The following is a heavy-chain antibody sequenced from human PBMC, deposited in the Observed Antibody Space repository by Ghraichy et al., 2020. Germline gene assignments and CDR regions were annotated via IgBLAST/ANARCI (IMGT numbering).Heavy chain of an antibody. Sequence: SETLSLTCTVSGGSISSGGYYWSWIRQHPGKGLEWIGYIYYSGRTYYNPSLKSRVTISVDTSKNQFSLKLSSVTAADTAVYYCARGGGYCSSTSCYDGWFDPWGQGTLVTVSS. CDR3: ARGGGYCSSTSCYDGWFDP. CDR2: IYYSGRT. CDR1: GGSISSGGYY. J-gene: IGHJ5*02. V-gene: IGHV4-31*03. D-gene: IGHD2-2*01.